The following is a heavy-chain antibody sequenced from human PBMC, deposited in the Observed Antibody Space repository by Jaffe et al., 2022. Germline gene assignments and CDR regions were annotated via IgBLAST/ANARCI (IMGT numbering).Heavy chain of an antibody. Sequence: EVQLLESGGGLVQPGGSLRLSCAASGFTFSSYAMSWVRQAPGKGLEWVSAISGSGGSTYYADSVKGRFTISRDNSKNTLYLQMNSLRAEDTAVYYCAKGVYDFWSGYYSGAFDIWGQGTMVTVSS. CDR2: ISGSGGST. D-gene: IGHD3-3*01. J-gene: IGHJ3*02. V-gene: IGHV3-23*01. CDR3: AKGVYDFWSGYYSGAFDI. CDR1: GFTFSSYA.